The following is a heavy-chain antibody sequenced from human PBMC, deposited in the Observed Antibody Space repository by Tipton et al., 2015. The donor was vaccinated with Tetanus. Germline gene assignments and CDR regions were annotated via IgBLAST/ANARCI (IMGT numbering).Heavy chain of an antibody. J-gene: IGHJ6*02. D-gene: IGHD6-25*01. V-gene: IGHV1-18*01. CDR2: ISAYNGKT. CDR1: GYNFVNFG. Sequence: QVQLVQSGAEVKEPGASVKVSCKASGYNFVNFGISWVRQAPGQGLEWMGWISAYNGKTKYAQRLQGRVTMITDRSASTAYMDLRRLRSDDTAVYYCARVQEQRIYYYGMDVWGQGTTVTVSS. CDR3: ARVQEQRIYYYGMDV.